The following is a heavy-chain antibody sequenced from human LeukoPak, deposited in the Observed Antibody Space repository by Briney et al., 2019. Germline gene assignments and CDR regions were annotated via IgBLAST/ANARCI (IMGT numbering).Heavy chain of an antibody. J-gene: IGHJ4*02. CDR1: GFTVTSTH. CDR2: IDSGDNT. V-gene: IGHV3-53*01. Sequence: PGGSLRLSCAASGFTVTSTHMSWVRQAPGKGLEWVSTIDSGDNTYYTDSVKGRFTLSRDNSKSTLYLQMNSLRAEDTAVYYCAKRQRAYCGGDCYPFDYWGQGTLVTVSS. D-gene: IGHD2-21*02. CDR3: AKRQRAYCGGDCYPFDY.